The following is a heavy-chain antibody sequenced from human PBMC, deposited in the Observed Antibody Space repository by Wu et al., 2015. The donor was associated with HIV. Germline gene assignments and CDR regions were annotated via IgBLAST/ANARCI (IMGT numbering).Heavy chain of an antibody. CDR1: GGAFSRFT. CDR3: VGRQKYFPGQTGDFDY. J-gene: IGHJ4*02. Sequence: QVHLVQSGPEMRRSGSSVKVSCKTLGGAFSRFTLNWVRQAPGQGLEWVGGIIPLSGTINYAQKFKTRVTITADESTTTAYMEVNSLRPEDTAMYYCVGRQKYFPGQTGDFDYWTQGALVTVSS. V-gene: IGHV1-69*12. D-gene: IGHD2/OR15-2a*01. CDR2: IIPLSGTI.